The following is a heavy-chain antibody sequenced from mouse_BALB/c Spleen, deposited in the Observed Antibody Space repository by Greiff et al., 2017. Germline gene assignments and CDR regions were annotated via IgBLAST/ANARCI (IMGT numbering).Heavy chain of an antibody. V-gene: IGHV14-3*02. CDR3: ARLDDYDVYYFDY. CDR1: GFNIKDTY. CDR2: IDPANGNT. J-gene: IGHJ2*01. D-gene: IGHD2-4*01. Sequence: EVQLQQSGAELVKPGASVKLSCTASGFNIKDTYMHWVKQRPEQGLEWIGRIDPANGNTKYDPKFQGKATITADTSSNTAYLQLSSLTSEDTAVYYCARLDDYDVYYFDYWGQGTTLTVSS.